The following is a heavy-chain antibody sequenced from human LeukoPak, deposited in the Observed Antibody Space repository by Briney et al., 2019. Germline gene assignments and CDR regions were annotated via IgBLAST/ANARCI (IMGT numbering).Heavy chain of an antibody. CDR2: IKQDGSEK. CDR1: GFTFSSYW. D-gene: IGHD5-24*01. V-gene: IGHV3-7*01. Sequence: GGSLRLSCAASGFTFSSYWMSWVRQAPGKGLEGVANIKQDGSEKYYVDSVKGRFTISRDNAKNSLYLQMNSLRAEDTAVYYCARDTRWLQLRIFDYWGEGTLVTVSS. J-gene: IGHJ4*02. CDR3: ARDTRWLQLRIFDY.